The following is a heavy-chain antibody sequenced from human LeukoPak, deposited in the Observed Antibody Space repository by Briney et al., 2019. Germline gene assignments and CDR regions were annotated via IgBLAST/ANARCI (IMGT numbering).Heavy chain of an antibody. CDR3: ARDVTIMAFDI. D-gene: IGHD3-3*01. Sequence: GSLRLSCAASGFTFSSYWMSWVLQAPGTGLEWVANIKQDGSEKYYVDSVKGRFTISRDNAKNSLYLQMNSLRAEDTAVYYCARDVTIMAFDIWGQGTMVTVSS. V-gene: IGHV3-7*01. CDR2: IKQDGSEK. CDR1: GFTFSSYW. J-gene: IGHJ3*02.